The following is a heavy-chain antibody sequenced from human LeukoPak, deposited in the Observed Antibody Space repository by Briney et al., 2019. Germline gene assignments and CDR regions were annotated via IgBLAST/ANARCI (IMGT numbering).Heavy chain of an antibody. CDR1: GVSISSGGYY. J-gene: IGHJ6*02. Sequence: SSQTLSLTCTVSGVSISSGGYYWSWIRQHPGKGLEWIGYIYYSGSTYYHPSLKSRITIAVDTSKNQFSRKLTSVTAADTAVYSCARDRERPSGYGDSISGMDVWGQGTTVTVSS. D-gene: IGHD4-17*01. V-gene: IGHV4-31*03. CDR3: ARDRERPSGYGDSISGMDV. CDR2: IYYSGST.